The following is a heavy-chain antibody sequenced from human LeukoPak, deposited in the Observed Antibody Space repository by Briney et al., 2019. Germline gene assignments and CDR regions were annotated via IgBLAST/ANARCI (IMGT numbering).Heavy chain of an antibody. CDR1: GYTFTSYG. Sequence: ASVKVSCKASGYTFTSYGISWVRQAPGQGLEWMGWISAYNGNTNYAQKLQGRVTMTTDTSTSAAYMELRSLRSDDTAVYYCARVVRGVIITPGDYWGQGTLVTVSS. CDR2: ISAYNGNT. D-gene: IGHD3-10*01. CDR3: ARVVRGVIITPGDY. J-gene: IGHJ4*02. V-gene: IGHV1-18*01.